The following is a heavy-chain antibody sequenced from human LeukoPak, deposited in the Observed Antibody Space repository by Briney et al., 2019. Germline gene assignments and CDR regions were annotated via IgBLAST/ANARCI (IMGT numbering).Heavy chain of an antibody. V-gene: IGHV1-8*03. J-gene: IGHJ4*02. CDR3: ARVEKRGIAARGSFDY. Sequence: ASVKVSCKASGYTFTSYDINWVRQATGQGLEWMGWMNPNSGNTGYAQKLQGRVTITRNTSISTAYMELSSLRSEDTAVYYCARVEKRGIAARGSFDYWGQGTLVTVSS. CDR2: MNPNSGNT. D-gene: IGHD6-13*01. CDR1: GYTFTSYD.